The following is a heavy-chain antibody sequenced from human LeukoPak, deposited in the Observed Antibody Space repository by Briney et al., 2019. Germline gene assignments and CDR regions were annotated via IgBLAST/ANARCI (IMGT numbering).Heavy chain of an antibody. CDR1: GYTFTSYH. CDR2: INPSGGST. CDR3: AKLAAAGTAHYYFDY. D-gene: IGHD6-13*01. Sequence: ASVKVSCKASGYTFTSYHMHWVRQAPGQGLEIMGIINPSGGSTTYAQKFQGRVTMTRDTSASTVYMELSSLRSEDTAVYYCAKLAAAGTAHYYFDYWGQGTLVTVSS. J-gene: IGHJ4*02. V-gene: IGHV1-46*01.